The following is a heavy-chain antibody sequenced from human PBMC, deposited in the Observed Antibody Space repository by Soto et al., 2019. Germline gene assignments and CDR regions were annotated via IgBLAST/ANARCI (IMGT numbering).Heavy chain of an antibody. CDR2: INHSGST. Sequence: PSETLSLTCAVYGRPFSGYYWSWIRQPPGKGLEWIGEINHSGSTNYNPSLKSRVTISVDTSKNQSSLKLSSVTAADTAVYYCARVTGGIVVVPAAKPSYNWFDPWGQGTLVTVSS. V-gene: IGHV4-34*01. D-gene: IGHD2-2*01. CDR1: GRPFSGYY. CDR3: ARVTGGIVVVPAAKPSYNWFDP. J-gene: IGHJ5*02.